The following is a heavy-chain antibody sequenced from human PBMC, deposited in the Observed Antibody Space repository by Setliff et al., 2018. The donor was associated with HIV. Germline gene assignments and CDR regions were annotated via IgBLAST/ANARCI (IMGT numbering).Heavy chain of an antibody. J-gene: IGHJ6*03. CDR3: ARDRRRMSNDSTLLYMDV. Sequence: ASVKVSCKASGYTFSNYNINWVRQATGQGLEWMGWINPNIGNTGYAQKFQGRVTMARNTSISTAYMELSSLRSEDTAVYYCARDRRRMSNDSTLLYMDVWGKGTKVTVSS. D-gene: IGHD1-26*01. V-gene: IGHV1-8*02. CDR2: INPNIGNT. CDR1: GYTFSNYN.